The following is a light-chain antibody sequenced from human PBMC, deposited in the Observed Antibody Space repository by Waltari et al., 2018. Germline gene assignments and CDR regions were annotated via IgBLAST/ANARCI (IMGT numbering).Light chain of an antibody. CDR3: QQYLSIPIT. Sequence: DIEMTQSTQSLTVSRGGRATIKCKSSQSVLYSSNNKKFLGWYQQKPGQPPKLLIYWASIRVSGVPDRFHGSGSGTYFTLTFNSLQAEDVAIYYCQQYLSIPITFGQLTRLEI. J-gene: IGKJ5*01. CDR1: QSVLYSSNNKKF. CDR2: WAS. V-gene: IGKV4-1*01.